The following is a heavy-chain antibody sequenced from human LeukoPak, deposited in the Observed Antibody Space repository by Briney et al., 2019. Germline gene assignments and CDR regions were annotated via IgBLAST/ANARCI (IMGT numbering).Heavy chain of an antibody. CDR1: GVTFSSSW. V-gene: IGHV3-7*01. CDR2: IKQDGSEK. J-gene: IGHJ5*02. Sequence: GGSLRLSCAASGVTFSSSWMSWVREAPGKGRGWGANIKQDGSEKYYVDSVKGRFTISRDNAKNSLYLQMNSLGAEDTAVYYCAGAPTLNGYYYMAGRFDPWGQGTLVTVSS. CDR3: AGAPTLNGYYYMAGRFDP. D-gene: IGHD3-22*01.